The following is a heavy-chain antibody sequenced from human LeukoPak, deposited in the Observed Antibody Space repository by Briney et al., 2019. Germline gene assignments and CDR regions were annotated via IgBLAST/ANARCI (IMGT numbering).Heavy chain of an antibody. J-gene: IGHJ4*02. Sequence: GGSLRLSCAASGFTFSDYYMSWIRQAPGKGLEWVANIKNDGAVKNYVDSVKGRFTISRDNAKNSLYLQMNSLRAEDTAVYYCAKDSYSKRDFWGQGVLVTVSS. V-gene: IGHV3-7*04. CDR3: AKDSYSKRDF. D-gene: IGHD6-13*01. CDR1: GFTFSDYY. CDR2: IKNDGAVK.